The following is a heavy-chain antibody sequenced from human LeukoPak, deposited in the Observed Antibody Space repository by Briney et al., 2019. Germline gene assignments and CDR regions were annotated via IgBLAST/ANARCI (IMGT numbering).Heavy chain of an antibody. CDR3: ARILYGDYRFDF. V-gene: IGHV4-59*12. CDR1: GGSISSYY. J-gene: IGHJ4*02. Sequence: SETLSLTCTVSGGSISSYYWSWIRQPPGKGLEWIGYIYYSGSTNYNPSLKSRVTISVDMSKNQFSLKLSSVTAADTAVYYCARILYGDYRFDFWGQGILVTVSS. CDR2: IYYSGST. D-gene: IGHD4-17*01.